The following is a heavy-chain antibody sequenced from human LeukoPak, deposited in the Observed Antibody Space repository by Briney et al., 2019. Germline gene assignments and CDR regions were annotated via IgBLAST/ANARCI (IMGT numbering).Heavy chain of an antibody. J-gene: IGHJ6*03. D-gene: IGHD3-9*01. CDR2: INPSGGST. CDR1: GYPFKSHG. Sequence: GASVKVSCKASGYPFKSHGITWVRQAPGQGLEWMGIINPSGGSTSYAQKFQGRVTMTRDTSTSTVYMELSSLRSEDTAVYYCARDGILSAYFDWLLPLSTQYMDVWGKGTTVTISS. V-gene: IGHV1-46*02. CDR3: ARDGILSAYFDWLLPLSTQYMDV.